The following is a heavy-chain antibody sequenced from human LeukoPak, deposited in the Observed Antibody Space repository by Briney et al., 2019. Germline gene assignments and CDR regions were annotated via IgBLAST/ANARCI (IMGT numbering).Heavy chain of an antibody. J-gene: IGHJ4*02. V-gene: IGHV3-74*03. CDR2: IISDGSTT. CDR3: ASDWSLAY. CDR1: GFTFSSYW. D-gene: IGHD2-8*02. Sequence: GGSLRLSCAASGFTFSSYWMHWVRQPPGKGLAWVSRIISDGSTTEYADSVKGRFTISRDNAKNTLYLQMNSLRAEDTAVYYCASDWSLAYWGQGALVTVSS.